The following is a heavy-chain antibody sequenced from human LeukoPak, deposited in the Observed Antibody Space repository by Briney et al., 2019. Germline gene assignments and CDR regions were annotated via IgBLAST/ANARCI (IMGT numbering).Heavy chain of an antibody. CDR1: GYTFTSYW. Sequence: ASVKVSCKASGYTFTSYWIGWVRQMPGKGLEWMGIIYPGDSDTRYSPSFQGQVTISADKSISTAYLQWSSLKASDTAMYYCARQTGTWYFDLWGRGTLVTVSS. J-gene: IGHJ2*01. CDR3: ARQTGTWYFDL. D-gene: IGHD1-14*01. V-gene: IGHV5-51*01. CDR2: IYPGDSDT.